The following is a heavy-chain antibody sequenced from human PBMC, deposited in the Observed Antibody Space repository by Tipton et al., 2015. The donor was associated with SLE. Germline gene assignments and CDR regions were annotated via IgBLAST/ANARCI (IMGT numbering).Heavy chain of an antibody. CDR3: ARDGRYLEYSSSSGSAFDI. V-gene: IGHV3-30*03. Sequence: SLRLSCAASGFTFSSYSMNWVRQAPGKGLEWVAVISYDGSNKYYADSVKGRFTISRDNSKNTLYLQMNSLRAEDTAVYYCARDGRYLEYSSSSGSAFDIWGQGTMVTVSS. CDR2: ISYDGSNK. CDR1: GFTFSSYS. D-gene: IGHD6-6*01. J-gene: IGHJ3*02.